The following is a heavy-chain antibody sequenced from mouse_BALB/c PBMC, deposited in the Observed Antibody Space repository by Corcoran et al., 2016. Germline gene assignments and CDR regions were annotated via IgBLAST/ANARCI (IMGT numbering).Heavy chain of an antibody. Sequence: DVQLQESGPGLVKPSQSLSLTCSVTGYSITSGYYWNWIRQFPGNKLEWMGYISYDGSNNYNPSLKNRISITRDTSKNQFFLKLNSVTTEDTATYYCARVGMAFDYWGQGTTLTVSS. CDR3: ARVGMAFDY. J-gene: IGHJ2*01. CDR2: ISYDGSN. V-gene: IGHV3-6*02. D-gene: IGHD2-10*02. CDR1: GYSITSGYY.